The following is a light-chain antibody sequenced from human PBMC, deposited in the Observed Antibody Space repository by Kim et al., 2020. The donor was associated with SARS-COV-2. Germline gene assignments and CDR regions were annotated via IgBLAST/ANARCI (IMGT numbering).Light chain of an antibody. CDR2: GAS. CDR1: QSVSSN. V-gene: IGKV3-15*01. Sequence: EIVMTQSPVTLSVSPGERATLSRRASQSVSSNLAWYQQKPGQAPRLLIYGASTRATGIPAKFSGSGSGTEFTLTISSLQSEDFAVYYCQQYNNWPPITFGQGTRLEIK. CDR3: QQYNNWPPIT. J-gene: IGKJ5*01.